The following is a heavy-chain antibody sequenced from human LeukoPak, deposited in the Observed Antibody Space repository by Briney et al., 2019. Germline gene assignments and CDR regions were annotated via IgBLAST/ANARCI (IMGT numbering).Heavy chain of an antibody. CDR2: INTGGDSI. CDR1: GLTFSNWA. D-gene: IGHD3-22*01. V-gene: IGHV3-48*03. CDR3: ATDCYDDSGPDY. J-gene: IGHJ4*02. Sequence: GGSLRLSCAASGLTFSNWAMNWVRQAPGKGLEWVSYINTGGDSIYYAHSVKGRFTISRDNAKNSLYLQMNSLRAEDTAVYYCATDCYDDSGPDYWGLGTLVTVSS.